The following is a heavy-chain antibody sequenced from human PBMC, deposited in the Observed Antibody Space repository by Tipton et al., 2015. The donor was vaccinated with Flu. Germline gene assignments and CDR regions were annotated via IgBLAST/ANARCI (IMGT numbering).Heavy chain of an antibody. V-gene: IGHV4-39*07. D-gene: IGHD4-11*01. J-gene: IGHJ5*02. CDR3: ARRDYSNYVSDPKNWFDP. Sequence: TLSLTCTVSGGSISSSSYYWGWIRQSPGQGLEWIGNIFHTGTTCYNPSLKGRVTLSVDRSTNQFSLKVISVTAADTAVYYCARRDYSNYVSDPKNWFDPWGQGTLVTVSA. CDR2: IFHTGTT. CDR1: GGSISSSSYY.